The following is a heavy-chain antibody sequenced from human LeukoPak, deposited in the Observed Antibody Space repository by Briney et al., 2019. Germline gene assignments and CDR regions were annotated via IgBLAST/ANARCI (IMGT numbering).Heavy chain of an antibody. CDR3: ARGGFCASTTCYTLPY. CDR1: GFTFDDYG. D-gene: IGHD2-2*02. J-gene: IGHJ4*02. CDR2: INWNGGNI. V-gene: IGHV3-20*04. Sequence: GGSLRLSCAASGFTFDDYGMSWVRQAPGKGLEWLSGINWNGGNIGYADSVKGRFTISRDNAKNSLYLQMNSLRAEDTDLYYCARGGFCASTTCYTLPYWGQGTLVTVSS.